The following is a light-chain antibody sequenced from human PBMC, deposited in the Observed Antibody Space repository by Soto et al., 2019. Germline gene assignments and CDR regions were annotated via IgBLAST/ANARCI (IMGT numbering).Light chain of an antibody. V-gene: IGKV3-15*01. CDR2: GAS. CDR1: QSVSSN. CDR3: QQYNSWPPLT. J-gene: IGKJ4*01. Sequence: EIVMTQSPATLSVSPGERATLSCRASQSVSSNLAWYQQKPGQAPRLLIYGASTRATGIPTRLSGSGSGTEYPLTVSSLQSEDLAVYYCQQYNSWPPLTFGGGTKVEIK.